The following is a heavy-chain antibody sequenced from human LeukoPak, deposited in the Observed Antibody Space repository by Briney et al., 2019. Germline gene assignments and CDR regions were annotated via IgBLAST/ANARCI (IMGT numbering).Heavy chain of an antibody. D-gene: IGHD3-10*01. V-gene: IGHV3-7*01. CDR3: ARDLAYGSGSYFDY. J-gene: IGHJ4*02. Sequence: GGSLRLSCAASGFTFSSYWMSWVRQAPGKGLEWVANIKRDGSEKYYVDSVKGRFTISRDNAKNSLYLQMNSLRAEDTAVYYCARDLAYGSGSYFDYWGQGTLVTVSS. CDR2: IKRDGSEK. CDR1: GFTFSSYW.